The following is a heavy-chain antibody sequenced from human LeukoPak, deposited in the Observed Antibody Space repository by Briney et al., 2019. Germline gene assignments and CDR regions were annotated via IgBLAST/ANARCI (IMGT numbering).Heavy chain of an antibody. CDR2: IIPIFGTA. Sequence: ASVKVSCKASGGTFSSYAISWVRQAPGQGLEWMGEIIPIFGTANYAQKFQGRVTITTDESTSTAYMELSSLRSEDTAVYYCARGDYYDSSGYWDYWGQGTLVTVSS. V-gene: IGHV1-69*05. J-gene: IGHJ4*02. CDR1: GGTFSSYA. CDR3: ARGDYYDSSGYWDY. D-gene: IGHD3-22*01.